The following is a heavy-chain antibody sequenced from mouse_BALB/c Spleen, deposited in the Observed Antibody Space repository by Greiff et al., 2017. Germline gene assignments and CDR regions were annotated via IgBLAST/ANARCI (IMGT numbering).Heavy chain of an antibody. Sequence: QVHVKQSGPQLVRPGASVKISCKASGYSFTSYWMHWVKQRPGQGLEWIGMIDPSDSETRLNQKFKDKATLTVDKSSSTAYMQLSSPTSEDSAVYYCAGTGTLDYWGQGTTLTVSS. CDR3: AGTGTLDY. J-gene: IGHJ2*01. V-gene: IGHV1S127*01. CDR1: GYSFTSYW. D-gene: IGHD4-1*01. CDR2: IDPSDSET.